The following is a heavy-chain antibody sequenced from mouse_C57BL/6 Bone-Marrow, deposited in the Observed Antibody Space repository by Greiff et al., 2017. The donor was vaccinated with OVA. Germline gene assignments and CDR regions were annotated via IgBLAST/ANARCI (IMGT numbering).Heavy chain of an antibody. V-gene: IGHV3-6*01. J-gene: IGHJ2*01. D-gene: IGHD1-1*01. CDR2: ISYDGSN. Sequence: DVKLVESGPGLVKPSQSLSLTCSVTGYSITSGYYWNWIRQFPGNKLEWMGYISYDGSNNYNPSLKNRISVTRETSKNQYILKLNYVTTEDTATYYCARVGLITTVVATDYLDYWGQGTTLTVSS. CDR3: ARVGLITTVVATDYLDY. CDR1: GYSITSGYY.